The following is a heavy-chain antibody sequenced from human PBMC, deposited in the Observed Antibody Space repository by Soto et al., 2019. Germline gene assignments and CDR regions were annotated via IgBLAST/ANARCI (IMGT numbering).Heavy chain of an antibody. J-gene: IGHJ4*02. Sequence: GSLRLSCAASGFTFSSYAMSWVRQAPGKGLKWVSAISGSGGSTYYADSVKGRLTISRDNSKNTLYLQMNSLRAEDTAVYYCAKDREVGIAAADTLGYWGQGTLVTVSS. D-gene: IGHD6-13*01. CDR3: AKDREVGIAAADTLGY. CDR2: ISGSGGST. V-gene: IGHV3-23*01. CDR1: GFTFSSYA.